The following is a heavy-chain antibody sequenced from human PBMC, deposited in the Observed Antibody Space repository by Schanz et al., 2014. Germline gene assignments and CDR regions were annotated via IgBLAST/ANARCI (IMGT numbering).Heavy chain of an antibody. Sequence: QVQLQQWGAGLLKPSETLSLTCAVSGGSFSGYYWSWIRQPPDTGLEWIGEINQSGDTNYNPSLKSRVTISVDTSNNQFPLKLRSVTAADTALYYCAKDPHRDYGGKPQAFDIWGQGTMVTVSS. D-gene: IGHD4-17*01. CDR3: AKDPHRDYGGKPQAFDI. CDR1: GGSFSGYY. J-gene: IGHJ3*02. CDR2: INQSGDT. V-gene: IGHV4-34*01.